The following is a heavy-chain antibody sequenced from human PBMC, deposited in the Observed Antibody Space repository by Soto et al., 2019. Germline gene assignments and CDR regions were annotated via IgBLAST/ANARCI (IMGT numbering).Heavy chain of an antibody. CDR1: GNTFTNFG. D-gene: IGHD2-21*02. CDR2: ISPYTDDP. Sequence: QGQLVQSGVEVKKPGASVKVSCTASGNTFTNFGVPWVRPAPGQGLVWMGWISPYTDDPSYAQKFQGRVPMTIDTSTSTDYLDLRRLTSDDTAVYYCALEVVTETPLGDFDFWGQGALVTVSS. CDR3: ALEVVTETPLGDFDF. J-gene: IGHJ4*02. V-gene: IGHV1-18*01.